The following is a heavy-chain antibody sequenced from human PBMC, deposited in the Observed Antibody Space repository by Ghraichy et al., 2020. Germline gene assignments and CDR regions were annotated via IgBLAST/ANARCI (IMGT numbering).Heavy chain of an antibody. Sequence: SVKVSCKASGGTFSSYAISWVRQAPGQGLEWMGRIIPILGIANYAQKFQGRVTITADKSTSTAYMELSSLRSEDTAVYYCARVQPREIVGATEDYYYYGMDVWGQGTTVTVSS. J-gene: IGHJ6*02. CDR1: GGTFSSYA. CDR3: ARVQPREIVGATEDYYYYGMDV. D-gene: IGHD1-26*01. CDR2: IIPILGIA. V-gene: IGHV1-69*04.